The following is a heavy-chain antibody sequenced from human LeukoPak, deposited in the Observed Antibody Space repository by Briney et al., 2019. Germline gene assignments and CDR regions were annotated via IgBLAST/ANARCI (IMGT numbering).Heavy chain of an antibody. V-gene: IGHV3-30*18. CDR3: AKDAEVGWNYQDY. Sequence: GSLRLSCAASGFTFSSYGMHWVRQAPGKGLEWVAVISYDRSNKYYADSVKGRFTISRDNSKNTLYLQMNSLRAEDTAVYYCAKDAEVGWNYQDYWGQGTLVTVSS. CDR2: ISYDRSNK. J-gene: IGHJ4*02. CDR1: GFTFSSYG. D-gene: IGHD1-7*01.